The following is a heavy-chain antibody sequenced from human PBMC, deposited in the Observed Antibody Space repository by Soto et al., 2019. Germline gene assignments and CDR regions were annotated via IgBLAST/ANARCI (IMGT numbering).Heavy chain of an antibody. J-gene: IGHJ3*02. CDR2: INTYNANV. CDR1: GYTFTNHG. CDR3: ARDRVAGIWGDAFDI. V-gene: IGHV1-18*04. D-gene: IGHD3-16*01. Sequence: QVQLVQSGDEVKKPGASVKVSCKTSGYTFTNHGINWVRQAPGQGLEWMGWINTYNANVNYAQKVQGRVTMTTDTSTSTAYMDVRSLTSDDTDVYYFARDRVAGIWGDAFDIWGQGTMVTVSS.